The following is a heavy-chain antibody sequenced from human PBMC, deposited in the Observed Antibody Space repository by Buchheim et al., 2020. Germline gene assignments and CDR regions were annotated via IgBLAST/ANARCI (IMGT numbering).Heavy chain of an antibody. Sequence: EVQLVQSGAEVRKPGESLKISCKDTGYSFPSSWIGWVRQMPGKGLEWMGIIFPGDSDTRYSPSFEGHVSISADRSINTAYLQWSSLKASDTGMYYCATWPSSSWFDYWGQGTL. CDR3: ATWPSSSWFDY. CDR1: GYSFPSSW. D-gene: IGHD6-13*01. J-gene: IGHJ4*02. V-gene: IGHV5-51*01. CDR2: IFPGDSDT.